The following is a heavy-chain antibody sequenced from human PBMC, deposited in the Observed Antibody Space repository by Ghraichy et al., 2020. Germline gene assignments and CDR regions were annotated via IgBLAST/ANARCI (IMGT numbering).Heavy chain of an antibody. J-gene: IGHJ6*02. Sequence: SQTLSLTCAVYGGSFSGYYWSWIRQPPGKGLEWIGEINHSGSTNYNPSLKSRVTISVDTSKNQFSLKLSSVTAADTAVYYCASELYYDSSGYYYYYYGMDVWGQGTTVTVSS. CDR1: GGSFSGYY. V-gene: IGHV4-34*01. CDR3: ASELYYDSSGYYYYYYGMDV. D-gene: IGHD3-22*01. CDR2: INHSGST.